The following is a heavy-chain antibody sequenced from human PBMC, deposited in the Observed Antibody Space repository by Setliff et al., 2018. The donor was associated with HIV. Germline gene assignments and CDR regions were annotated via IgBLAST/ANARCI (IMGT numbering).Heavy chain of an antibody. Sequence: ASVKVSCKASGYSFIGHHMHWVRQAPGQGLEWMGWMNPNSGNTGYAQKFQGRVTMTRNTSIRTAYMELSSLRSEDTAVYYCTRGSGPRVVVAAPFDYWGQGTLVTVSS. J-gene: IGHJ4*02. CDR3: TRGSGPRVVVAAPFDY. D-gene: IGHD2-15*01. CDR1: GYSFIGHH. CDR2: MNPNSGNT. V-gene: IGHV1-8*02.